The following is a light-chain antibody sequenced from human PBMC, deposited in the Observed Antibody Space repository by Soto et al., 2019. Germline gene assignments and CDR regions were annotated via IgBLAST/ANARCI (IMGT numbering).Light chain of an antibody. Sequence: DIQMTQSPSTLSASVGDRVTITCRASQTISNWLAWYQQKPGKAPKVLIFDASTLDGGVPSRFSGRRSGTDFTLTISSLQPSDSETYYCQQYNTYLLTFGGGTKVDIK. CDR1: QTISNW. J-gene: IGKJ4*01. V-gene: IGKV1-5*01. CDR3: QQYNTYLLT. CDR2: DAS.